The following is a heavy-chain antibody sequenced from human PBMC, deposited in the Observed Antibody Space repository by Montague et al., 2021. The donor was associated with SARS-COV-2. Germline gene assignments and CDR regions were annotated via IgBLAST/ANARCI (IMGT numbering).Heavy chain of an antibody. D-gene: IGHD3-3*01. CDR3: ARAQMNCITIFGVVEEFDP. V-gene: IGHV4-34*01. CDR2: IDHSGNT. J-gene: IGHJ5*02. CDR1: GGSFSPYY. Sequence: SETLSLTCAVYGGSFSPYYWSWIRHSPAKGLELIGIIDHSGNTNYNSSLTIRVSISVSMSSNQFPLYLTSVTAADAAVYYCARAQMNCITIFGVVEEFDPWGQGTLVTVSS.